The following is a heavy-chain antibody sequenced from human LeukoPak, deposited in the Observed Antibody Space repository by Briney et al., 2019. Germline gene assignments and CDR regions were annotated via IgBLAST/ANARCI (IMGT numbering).Heavy chain of an antibody. CDR3: AKGVEDSGIYYYYYMDI. Sequence: GGSLRLSCAASGFTFSSYTFSTYAMSWVRQAPGKGLEWVSAVSGSGVSTYYADSVKGRFTISRDNSKNTLYLQMNGLRAEDTAVYYCAKGVEDSGIYYYYYMDIWGKGTTVTVSS. V-gene: IGHV3-23*01. J-gene: IGHJ6*03. CDR1: GFTFSSYTFSTYA. CDR2: VSGSGVST. D-gene: IGHD2-15*01.